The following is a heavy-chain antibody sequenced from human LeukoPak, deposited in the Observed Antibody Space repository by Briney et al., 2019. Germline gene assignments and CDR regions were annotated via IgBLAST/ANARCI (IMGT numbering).Heavy chain of an antibody. CDR1: GGSISSYY. CDR3: ARDGRNYYDRSGYYSALAY. J-gene: IGHJ4*02. CDR2: IYHSGST. V-gene: IGHV4-59*12. D-gene: IGHD3-22*01. Sequence: SETLSLTCTVSGGSISSYYWSWIRQPPGKGLEWIGYIYHSGSTNHKPSLKSRVTMSVDTSKNQFSLKLSSVTAADTAVYYCARDGRNYYDRSGYYSALAYWGQGTLVTVSS.